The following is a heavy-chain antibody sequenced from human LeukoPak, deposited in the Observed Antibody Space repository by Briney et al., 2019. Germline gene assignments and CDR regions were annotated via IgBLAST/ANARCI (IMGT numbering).Heavy chain of an antibody. J-gene: IGHJ4*02. Sequence: SVKVSCKASGGTFSSYAISWVRQAPGQGLEWMGGIIPIFGTANYAQKFQGRVTITADKSTSTAYMELSSLRSEDTAVYYCATANTMVRGMYYFDYWGQGTQVTVSS. CDR2: IIPIFGTA. V-gene: IGHV1-69*06. CDR3: ATANTMVRGMYYFDY. CDR1: GGTFSSYA. D-gene: IGHD3-10*01.